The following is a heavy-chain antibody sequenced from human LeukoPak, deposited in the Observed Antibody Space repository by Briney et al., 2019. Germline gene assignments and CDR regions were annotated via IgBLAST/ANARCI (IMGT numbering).Heavy chain of an antibody. Sequence: LAGGSLRLSCAASGFTFDDYAMHWVRQAPGKGLEWVSGISWNSATIAYADSVKGRFTISRDNAKNSLYLQMNSLRAEDTALYYCTKGRYARTFDCWGQGTLDTVSS. V-gene: IGHV3-9*01. CDR1: GFTFDDYA. J-gene: IGHJ4*02. D-gene: IGHD3-16*02. CDR2: ISWNSATI. CDR3: TKGRYARTFDC.